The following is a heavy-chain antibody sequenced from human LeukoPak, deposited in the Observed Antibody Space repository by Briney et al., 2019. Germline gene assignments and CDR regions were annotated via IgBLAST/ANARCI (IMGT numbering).Heavy chain of an antibody. Sequence: ASVKVSCKTSGYTFTNYGMHWVRQAPGQRLEWMGWINGGNGNAKYSQNFQGRVTIIRDTSASTAYMELSSLRSEDTAVYYSARVPLHDSSGHYYPHWGQGTLVTVSS. CDR3: ARVPLHDSSGHYYPH. J-gene: IGHJ1*01. V-gene: IGHV1-3*01. D-gene: IGHD3-22*01. CDR2: INGGNGNA. CDR1: GYTFTNYG.